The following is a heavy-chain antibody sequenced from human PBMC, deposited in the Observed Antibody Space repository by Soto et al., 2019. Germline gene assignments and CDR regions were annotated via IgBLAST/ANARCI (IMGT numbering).Heavy chain of an antibody. V-gene: IGHV4-31*03. Sequence: TLSLTCTVSGGSISSGGYYWNWIRQHPGKGLEWMGYIYYTGSTYYSPPLKSRLTISVDTSENLFSPRLSSVTAADTAVYYCARSTSREAAPDGDWFDPWGQGTLVSVSS. CDR1: GGSISSGGYY. CDR2: IYYTGST. D-gene: IGHD6-13*01. J-gene: IGHJ5*02. CDR3: ARSTSREAAPDGDWFDP.